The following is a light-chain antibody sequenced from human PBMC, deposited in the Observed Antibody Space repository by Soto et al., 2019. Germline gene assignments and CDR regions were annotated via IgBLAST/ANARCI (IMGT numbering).Light chain of an antibody. V-gene: IGKV1-33*01. CDR3: QQYDNLPLT. J-gene: IGKJ4*01. CDR1: QDIDKY. CDR2: DAS. Sequence: DIQMTQSPSSLSASVGDRVTITCQASQDIDKYLNWYQQKPGKAPKLLIYDASNVETGVPSRFSVSGSGTDFTFTISSLQPEDIATYYCQQYDNLPLTVGGGTKVEIK.